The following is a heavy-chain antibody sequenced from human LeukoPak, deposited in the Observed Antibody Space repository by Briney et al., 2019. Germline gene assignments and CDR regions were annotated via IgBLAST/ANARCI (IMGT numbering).Heavy chain of an antibody. CDR2: INHSGST. J-gene: IGHJ5*02. Sequence: SETLSLTCAVYGGSFSGYYWSWIRQPPGKGLEWIGEINHSGSTNYNPSLKSRVTISVDTSKNQFSLKLSSVTAADTAVYYCVRGGITNWNKRVPLSFRRNWFDPWGQGTLVTVSS. CDR3: VRGGITNWNKRVPLSFRRNWFDP. CDR1: GGSFSGYY. D-gene: IGHD1/OR15-1a*01. V-gene: IGHV4-34*01.